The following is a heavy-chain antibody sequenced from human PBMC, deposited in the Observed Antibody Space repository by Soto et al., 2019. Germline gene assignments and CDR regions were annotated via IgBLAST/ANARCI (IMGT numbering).Heavy chain of an antibody. V-gene: IGHV1-18*04. D-gene: IGHD3-22*01. CDR1: GYTFTNYG. Sequence: ASVKVSCKASGYTFTNYGVNWVRQAPGQGLEWMGWISAHNGNTNYPQKLQGRITMTTDTSTATAYMELRSLRSEDTAVYYCARDLFYHDSSGYYFGRGVDYWGQGTLVTVSS. J-gene: IGHJ4*02. CDR2: ISAHNGNT. CDR3: ARDLFYHDSSGYYFGRGVDY.